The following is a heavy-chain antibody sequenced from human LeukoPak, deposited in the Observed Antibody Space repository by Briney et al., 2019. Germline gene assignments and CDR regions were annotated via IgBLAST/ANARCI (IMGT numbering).Heavy chain of an antibody. CDR2: ISSSSTI. Sequence: HPGGSLRLSCAASGFTFSWYSMNWVRQAPGKGLEWISYISSSSTIHYADSVKGRFTISRDNAKNSLYLKMNSLRAEDTAVYYCARDLDDFWSGSHSAFDIWGQGTMVTVSS. CDR1: GFTFSWYS. V-gene: IGHV3-48*01. J-gene: IGHJ3*02. CDR3: ARDLDDFWSGSHSAFDI. D-gene: IGHD3-3*01.